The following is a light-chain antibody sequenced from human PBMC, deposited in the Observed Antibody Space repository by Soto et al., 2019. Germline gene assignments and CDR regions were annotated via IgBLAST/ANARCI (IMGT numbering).Light chain of an antibody. J-gene: IGKJ2*01. CDR2: QAS. CDR3: QQYHSYPYS. V-gene: IGKV1-5*03. CDR1: QSVSPW. Sequence: DIHMTKSPSTLSVSVRDRVTITCRASQSVSPWLAWYQQKPGKAPRLLIYQASTLESGVPSRFSGSGTGTEFTLTISSLQPDDFATYYCQQYHSYPYSFGQGTKLDI.